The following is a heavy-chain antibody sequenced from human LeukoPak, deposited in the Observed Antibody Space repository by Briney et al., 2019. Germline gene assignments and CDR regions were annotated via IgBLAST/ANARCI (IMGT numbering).Heavy chain of an antibody. Sequence: GGSLRLSCAASGFTFSNYWLHWVRQAPGKGLVWVSRINTDGSNTTYADSVKGRFTISRDNVKNTLYLQMNSLRAEDTAVYYCARGLVPGFLDYWGQGTPVTVSS. J-gene: IGHJ4*02. CDR3: ARGLVPGFLDY. CDR2: INTDGSNT. D-gene: IGHD4-11*01. V-gene: IGHV3-74*01. CDR1: GFTFSNYW.